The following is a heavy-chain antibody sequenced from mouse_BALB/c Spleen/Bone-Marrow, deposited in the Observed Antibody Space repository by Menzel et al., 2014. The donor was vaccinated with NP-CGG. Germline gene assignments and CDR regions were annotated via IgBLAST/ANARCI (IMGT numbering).Heavy chain of an antibody. D-gene: IGHD4-1*01. CDR2: INPSSGYT. CDR3: ARWEPGGFDY. J-gene: IGHJ2*01. Sequence: QVQLQQSGAELARPGASVKMSCKASGYTFTTYTMHWVKQRPGQGLEWIGYINPSSGYTNYNQKFKDTATLTADKSSSTAYLQLSSLTSEDSAVYYCARWEPGGFDYWGQGTTLTVSS. CDR1: GYTFTTYT. V-gene: IGHV1-4*01.